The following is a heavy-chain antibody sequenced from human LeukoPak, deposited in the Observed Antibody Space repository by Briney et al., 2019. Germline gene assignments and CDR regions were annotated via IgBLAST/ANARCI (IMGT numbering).Heavy chain of an antibody. CDR3: ARDEGMLWFGESHNWFDP. CDR1: GGSISSSNW. D-gene: IGHD3-10*01. Sequence: SETLSLTCAVSGGSISSSNWWSWVRQPPGKGLEWIGEIYHSGSTNYNPSLKSRVTISVDKSKNQSSLKLSSVTAADTAVYYCARDEGMLWFGESHNWFDPWGQGTLVTVSS. CDR2: IYHSGST. J-gene: IGHJ5*02. V-gene: IGHV4-4*02.